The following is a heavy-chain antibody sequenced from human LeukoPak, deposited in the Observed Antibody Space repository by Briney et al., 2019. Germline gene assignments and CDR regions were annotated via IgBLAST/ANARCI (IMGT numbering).Heavy chain of an antibody. D-gene: IGHD3-10*01. CDR1: GGSISSYY. CDR3: ARDASPSGLWFGDPRLNWFDP. CDR2: IYYSGST. J-gene: IGHJ5*02. V-gene: IGHV4-59*01. Sequence: PSETLSLTCTVSGGSISSYYWSWIRQPPGKGLEWIGYIYYSGSTNYNPSLKSRVTISVDTSENQFSLKLSSVTAADTAVYYCARDASPSGLWFGDPRLNWFDPWGQGTLVTVSS.